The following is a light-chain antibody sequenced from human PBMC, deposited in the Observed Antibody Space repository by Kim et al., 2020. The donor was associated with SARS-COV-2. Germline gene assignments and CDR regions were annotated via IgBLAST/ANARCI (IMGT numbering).Light chain of an antibody. V-gene: IGLV2-14*01. CDR1: SSDVGGYNY. CDR2: DVS. CDR3: SSYTSSSSYV. J-gene: IGLJ1*01. Sequence: QSALTQPASVSGSPGQSITISCTGTSSDVGGYNYVSWYQQHPDKAPKLMIYDVSKRPSGVSNRFSGSMSGNTASLTISGLPAEDEADYYCSSYTSSSSYVFVTGTKV.